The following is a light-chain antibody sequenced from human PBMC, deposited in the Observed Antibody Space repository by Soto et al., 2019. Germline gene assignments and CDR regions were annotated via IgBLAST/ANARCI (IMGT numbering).Light chain of an antibody. J-gene: IGKJ4*01. CDR1: QDIRSS. Sequence: EIVMTQSPATLSVSPGERVTLSCRASQDIRSSLAWYQQKPGQAPRLLIYDASNRATGIPVRFSGSGSGTDFTLTISCLQIEDFATYYCQQYFTYPLTFGGGTKVDIK. CDR2: DAS. CDR3: QQYFTYPLT. V-gene: IGKV3D-15*01.